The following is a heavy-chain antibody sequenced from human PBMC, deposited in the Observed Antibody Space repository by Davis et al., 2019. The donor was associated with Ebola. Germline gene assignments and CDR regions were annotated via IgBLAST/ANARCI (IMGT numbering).Heavy chain of an antibody. J-gene: IGHJ4*02. CDR2: IKSKTDGGTT. V-gene: IGHV3-15*01. CDR1: GFTFSNAW. D-gene: IGHD6-19*01. Sequence: GESLKISCAASGFTFSNAWMSWVRQAPGKGLEWVGRIKSKTDGGTTDYAAPVKGRFTISRDDSKNTLYLQMNSLKTEDTAVYYCTREGGWPPEYYFDYWGQGTLVTVSS. CDR3: TREGGWPPEYYFDY.